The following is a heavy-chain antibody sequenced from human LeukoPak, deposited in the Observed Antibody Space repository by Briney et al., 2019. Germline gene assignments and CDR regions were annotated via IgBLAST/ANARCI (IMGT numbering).Heavy chain of an antibody. J-gene: IGHJ3*01. CDR3: ARPYYSSAWYGDAFDV. V-gene: IGHV3-33*01. CDR2: IWYDGSSR. CDR1: GFTFSDYG. Sequence: PGGSLRLSCAASGFTFSDYGMHWVRQAPGKGLEWMAVIWYDGSSRYFADSVKGRFTISRDNSKNTLFLQMNSLRVEDTAVYYCARPYYSSAWYGDAFDVWGQGTLVAVSS. D-gene: IGHD6-19*01.